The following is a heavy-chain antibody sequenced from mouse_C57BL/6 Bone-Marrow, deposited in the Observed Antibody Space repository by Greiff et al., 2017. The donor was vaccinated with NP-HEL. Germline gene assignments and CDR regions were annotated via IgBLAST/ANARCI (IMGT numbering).Heavy chain of an antibody. J-gene: IGHJ1*03. D-gene: IGHD2-3*01. CDR3: ARDGYYPYWYFDV. CDR2: IYPRSGNT. Sequence: QVQLKQSGAELARPGASVKLSCKASGYTFTSYGISWVKQRTGQGLEWIGEIYPRSGNTYYNEKFKGKATLTADKSSSTAYMELRSLTSEDSAVYFCARDGYYPYWYFDVWGTGTTVTVSS. CDR1: GYTFTSYG. V-gene: IGHV1-81*01.